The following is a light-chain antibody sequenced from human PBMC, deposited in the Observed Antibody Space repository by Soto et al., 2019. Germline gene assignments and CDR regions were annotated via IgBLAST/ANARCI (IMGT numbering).Light chain of an antibody. Sequence: QSALTQPASVSGSPGQSITISCTGTSSDIDTYNYVSWYQQHPGKAPKLIIYEVTNRPSGASNRFSGSKSGDTASLTISGLRAEDEADYYCSSYTSSTDYVFGTGTKVTVL. CDR1: SSDIDTYNY. CDR2: EVT. CDR3: SSYTSSTDYV. V-gene: IGLV2-14*01. J-gene: IGLJ1*01.